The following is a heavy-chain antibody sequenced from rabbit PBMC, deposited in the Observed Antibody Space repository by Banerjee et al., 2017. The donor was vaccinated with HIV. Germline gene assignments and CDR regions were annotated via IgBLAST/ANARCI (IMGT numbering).Heavy chain of an antibody. J-gene: IGHJ6*01. CDR2: IYVGSSDST. Sequence: EESGGDLVKPEGSLTLTCTASGFSFSSSYWICWVRQAPGKGLEWIACIYVGSSDSTYYASWAKGRFTISKTSSTTVTLQMTSLTAADTATYFCATMGDSGGWGLDLWGPGTLVTVS. CDR1: GFSFSSSYW. V-gene: IGHV1S45*01. CDR3: ATMGDSGGWGLDL. D-gene: IGHD4-1*01.